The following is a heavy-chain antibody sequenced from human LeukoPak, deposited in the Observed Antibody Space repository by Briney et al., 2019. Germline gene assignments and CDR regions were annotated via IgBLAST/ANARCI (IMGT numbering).Heavy chain of an antibody. J-gene: IGHJ4*02. Sequence: ASVKVSCKASGYTFTGYYMHWVRQAPGQGLEWMGWINPNSGGTNYAQKFQGRVTVTRDTSISTAYMELSRLRSDDTAVYYCARELSMYYDYVWGSYRSHGYWGQGTLVTVSS. V-gene: IGHV1-2*02. CDR3: ARELSMYYDYVWGSYRSHGY. D-gene: IGHD3-16*02. CDR2: INPNSGGT. CDR1: GYTFTGYY.